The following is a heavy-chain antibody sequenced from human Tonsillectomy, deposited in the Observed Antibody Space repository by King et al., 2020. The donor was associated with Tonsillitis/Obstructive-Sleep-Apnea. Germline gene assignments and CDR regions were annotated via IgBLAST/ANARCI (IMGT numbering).Heavy chain of an antibody. Sequence: QLVQSGGGVVQPGRSLRLSCAASGFTFSNYGMHWVRQAPGKGLEWGAAILNDGSNEYYADSVKGRFTISRDNSRNTVYLLVNSLGAEDTAVYYCARDLGNSYYVDYWGQGTLVTVSS. J-gene: IGHJ4*02. CDR1: GFTFSNYG. CDR3: ARDLGNSYYVDY. V-gene: IGHV3-33*01. D-gene: IGHD4-11*01. CDR2: ILNDGSNE.